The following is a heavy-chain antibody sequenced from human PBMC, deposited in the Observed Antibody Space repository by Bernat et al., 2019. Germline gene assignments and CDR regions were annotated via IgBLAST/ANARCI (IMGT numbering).Heavy chain of an antibody. D-gene: IGHD2/OR15-2a*01. V-gene: IGHV3-33*01. CDR1: GFIFSSYG. Sequence: QVQLVESGGGVVRPGRSLRLSCAASGFIFSSYGMHWVRQAPGKGLEWVAVIWYDGSNKYYADSVKGRFTISRDNSKNTLYLQMNSLRAEDTAVYYCARESMAPDLFDYWGQGTLVTVSS. CDR3: ARESMAPDLFDY. J-gene: IGHJ4*02. CDR2: IWYDGSNK.